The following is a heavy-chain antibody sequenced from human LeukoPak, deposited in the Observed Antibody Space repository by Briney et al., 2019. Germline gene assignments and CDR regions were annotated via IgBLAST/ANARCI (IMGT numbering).Heavy chain of an antibody. D-gene: IGHD6-19*01. CDR3: ARDLMWLVDY. CDR2: VSKDGGTK. CDR1: GFTFXXXD. V-gene: IGHV3-30*19. J-gene: IGHJ4*02. Sequence: GFTFXXXDIXWXXXAPGEGLEWLAYVSKDGGTKYYAGSVKGRFTTSRDNSRNTVYLQMNRLRPEDTALYYCARDLMWLVDYWGQGTLLTVSS.